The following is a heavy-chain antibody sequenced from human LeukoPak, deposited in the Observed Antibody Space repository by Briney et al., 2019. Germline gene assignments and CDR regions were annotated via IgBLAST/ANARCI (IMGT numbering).Heavy chain of an antibody. CDR2: IYSGGST. Sequence: PGGSLRLSCAASGFSVSSIYMNWVRQAPGKGLEWVSVIYSGGSTYYADSVRGRFTISRDNSINTLYLQMNSLRAEDSAVYYCASSVYSGSPTKTFDYWGQGTLVTVSS. D-gene: IGHD2-21*01. J-gene: IGHJ4*02. V-gene: IGHV3-53*01. CDR3: ASSVYSGSPTKTFDY. CDR1: GFSVSSIY.